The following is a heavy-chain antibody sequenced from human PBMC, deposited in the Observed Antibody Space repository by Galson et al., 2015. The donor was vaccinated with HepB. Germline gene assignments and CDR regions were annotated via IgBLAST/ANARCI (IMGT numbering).Heavy chain of an antibody. D-gene: IGHD4-17*01. V-gene: IGHV3-23*01. Sequence: SLRLSCAASGFTFSRYGVTWVRQAPGKGLEWVSTVSGSGDGTYYADSVEGRFTISRDNSKNTLYLQMNGLRAEDTAVYYCAKLAPGDYYYYYYGVDVWGQGTTVTVSS. CDR1: GFTFSRYG. J-gene: IGHJ6*02. CDR3: AKLAPGDYYYYYYGVDV. CDR2: VSGSGDGT.